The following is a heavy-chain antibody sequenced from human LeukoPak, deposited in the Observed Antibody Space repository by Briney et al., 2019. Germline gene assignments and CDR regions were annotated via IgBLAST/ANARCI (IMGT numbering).Heavy chain of an antibody. Sequence: SETLSLTCAVYGGSFSGYYWSWIRQPPGKGLEWIGEINHSGSTNYNPSLKSRVTMSVDTSKNQFSLKLSSVTAADTAVYYCARSYYYDSSGPSWGQGTLVTVSS. CDR2: INHSGST. D-gene: IGHD3-22*01. CDR3: ARSYYYDSSGPS. V-gene: IGHV4-34*01. CDR1: GGSFSGYY. J-gene: IGHJ5*02.